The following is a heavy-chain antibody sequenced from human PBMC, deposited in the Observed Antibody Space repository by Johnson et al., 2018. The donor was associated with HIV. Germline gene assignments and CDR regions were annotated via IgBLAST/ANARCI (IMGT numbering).Heavy chain of an antibody. Sequence: VQLVESGGGLVQPGGSLRLSCAASEFTFSNSWMTWVRQAPGNGLEWVANMDQKGSEQYYVDSVKGRFTISRDNAKNSLYLQMSSLRAADTAVYYCTRDRRQFLEWLSDGFDIWGQGTMVTVSS. D-gene: IGHD3-3*01. CDR3: TRDRRQFLEWLSDGFDI. V-gene: IGHV3-7*01. CDR1: EFTFSNSW. J-gene: IGHJ3*02. CDR2: MDQKGSEQ.